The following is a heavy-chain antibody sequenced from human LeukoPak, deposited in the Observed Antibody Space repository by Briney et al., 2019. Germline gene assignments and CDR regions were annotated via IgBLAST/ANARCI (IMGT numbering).Heavy chain of an antibody. Sequence: ASVKVSCKASGYTFTGYYMHWVRQAPGQGLEWMGWISAYNGNTNYAQKLQGRVTMTTDTSTGTAYMELRSLRSDDTAVYYCARYYYDSSGYYYDYWGQGTLVTVSS. V-gene: IGHV1-18*04. CDR1: GYTFTGYY. CDR3: ARYYYDSSGYYYDY. CDR2: ISAYNGNT. J-gene: IGHJ4*02. D-gene: IGHD3-22*01.